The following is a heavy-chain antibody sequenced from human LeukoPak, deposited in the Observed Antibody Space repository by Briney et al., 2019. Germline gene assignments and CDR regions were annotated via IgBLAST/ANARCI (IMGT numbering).Heavy chain of an antibody. V-gene: IGHV4-59*01. CDR1: GGSISGYY. Sequence: SETLSLTGTVSGGSISGYYWSWIRQPPGKGLEWVGYISYSGSTNYNPSLKSRVTISVDTSKNQFSLKLSSVTAADTAIYYCARDGRAGSLFAYWGQGTLVTVSS. CDR3: ARDGRAGSLFAY. CDR2: ISYSGST. J-gene: IGHJ4*02. D-gene: IGHD6-19*01.